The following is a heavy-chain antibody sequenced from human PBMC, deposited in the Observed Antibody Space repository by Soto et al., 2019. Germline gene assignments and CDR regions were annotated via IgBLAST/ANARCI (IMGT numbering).Heavy chain of an antibody. CDR2: ISGSGGST. D-gene: IGHD3-22*01. Sequence: VRQAPGKGLEWVSAISGSGGSTYYADSVKGRFTISRDNSKNTLYLQMNSLRAEDTAVYYCAKVTMIVVVITYYFDYWGQGTLVTVSS. J-gene: IGHJ4*02. V-gene: IGHV3-23*01. CDR3: AKVTMIVVVITYYFDY.